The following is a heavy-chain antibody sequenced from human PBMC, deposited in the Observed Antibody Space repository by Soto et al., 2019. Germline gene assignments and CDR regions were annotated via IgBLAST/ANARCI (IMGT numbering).Heavy chain of an antibody. D-gene: IGHD3-10*01. CDR3: TRIWFGDLLGPSDY. J-gene: IGHJ4*02. CDR2: IRSEIYGGTT. Sequence: PGGSLRLSCTASGFTFGDYAMRWFRQAPGKGLEWIGFIRSEIYGGTTEYAASVKGRFTISRDDSKSIAYLQMYSLKTEDTAVYYCTRIWFGDLLGPSDYWGQGTLVTVPQ. V-gene: IGHV3-49*03. CDR1: GFTFGDYA.